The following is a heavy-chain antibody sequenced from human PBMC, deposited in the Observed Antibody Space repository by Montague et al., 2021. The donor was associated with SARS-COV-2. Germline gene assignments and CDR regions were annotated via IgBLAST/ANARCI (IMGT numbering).Heavy chain of an antibody. V-gene: IGHV4-34*01. J-gene: IGHJ5*02. D-gene: IGHD3-3*01. Sequence: SETLSLTYTVSGGSLSGYYWSWIRQPPGKGLEWIGEINHRGTTNDNPSLKSRVALSLDTSRNQFSLNLNSVTAADTAVYYCVRGPAVKSYYDFWSGPKWFDPWGQGNLVTVSS. CDR3: VRGPAVKSYYDFWSGPKWFDP. CDR2: INHRGTT. CDR1: GGSLSGYY.